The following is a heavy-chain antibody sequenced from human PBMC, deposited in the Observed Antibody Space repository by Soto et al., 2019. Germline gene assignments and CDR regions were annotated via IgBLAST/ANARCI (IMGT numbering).Heavy chain of an antibody. D-gene: IGHD4-17*01. CDR1: GGSISSGGYY. V-gene: IGHV4-31*03. CDR3: ARSSDYGDYVGIDYFDY. J-gene: IGHJ4*02. CDR2: IYYSGST. Sequence: SETLSLTCTVSGGSISSGGYYWSWIRQHPGKGLEWIGYIYYSGSTYYNPSLKSRVTISVDTSKNQFSLKLSSVTAADTAVYYCARSSDYGDYVGIDYFDYWGQGTLVTVSS.